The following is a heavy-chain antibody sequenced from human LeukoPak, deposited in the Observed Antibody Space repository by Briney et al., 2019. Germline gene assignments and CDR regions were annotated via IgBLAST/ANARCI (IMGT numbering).Heavy chain of an antibody. CDR2: ISGSGGST. CDR1: GFTLCCHG. V-gene: IGHV3-23*01. D-gene: IGHD3-10*01. Sequence: PGGALRLSCAAPGFTLCCHGMSWGRQAPGKGVGWVPAISGSGGSTYYADSVKGRFTISRDNSKNTLYLQMNSLRAEDTAVYYCAKGSLWFGELLSIQYYFDYWGQGTLVTVSS. CDR3: AKGSLWFGELLSIQYYFDY. J-gene: IGHJ4*02.